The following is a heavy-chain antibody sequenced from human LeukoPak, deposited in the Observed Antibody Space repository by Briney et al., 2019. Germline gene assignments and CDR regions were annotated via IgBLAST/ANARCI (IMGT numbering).Heavy chain of an antibody. D-gene: IGHD2-8*02. CDR1: GFTFSNAW. J-gene: IGHJ4*02. CDR2: IGDSGGST. V-gene: IGHV3-23*01. Sequence: GGSLRLSCAASGFTFSNAWMSWVRQAPGKGLEWISTIGDSGGSTYYADSVKGRFTISRDNSKNTLDLQMNSLRVEDTALYYCAKRAGNGGVFGDWGPGTLVTVSS. CDR3: AKRAGNGGVFGD.